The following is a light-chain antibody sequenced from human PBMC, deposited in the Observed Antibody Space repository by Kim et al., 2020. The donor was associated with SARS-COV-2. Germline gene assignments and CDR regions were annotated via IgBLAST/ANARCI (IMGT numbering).Light chain of an antibody. V-gene: IGKV1-39*01. Sequence: SASAGDRVTITCRASQSISTYLNWYQQKPGKAPKLLIYAASTLQSGVPSRFSGSGSGTDFTLTISSVQPEDFATYHCQQTYSTPWTFGQGTKVEVK. CDR3: QQTYSTPWT. CDR1: QSISTY. J-gene: IGKJ1*01. CDR2: AAS.